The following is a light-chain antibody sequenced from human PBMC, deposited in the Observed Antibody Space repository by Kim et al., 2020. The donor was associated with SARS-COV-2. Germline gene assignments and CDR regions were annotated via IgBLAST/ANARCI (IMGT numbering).Light chain of an antibody. Sequence: SLSPGERATLSCRASQSVSTYLAWYQQKPGQAPRLLIYDASSRAPGIPARFSGSGSGTDFTLTISTLEPEDFAVYYCQQRSNWPPFGGGTKVDIK. CDR3: QQRSNWPP. CDR2: DAS. J-gene: IGKJ4*01. CDR1: QSVSTY. V-gene: IGKV3-11*01.